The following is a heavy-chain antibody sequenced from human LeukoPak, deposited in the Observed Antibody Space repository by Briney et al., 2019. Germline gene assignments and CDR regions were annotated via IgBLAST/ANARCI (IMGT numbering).Heavy chain of an antibody. V-gene: IGHV3-21*01. D-gene: IGHD2-15*01. Sequence: GSPLRLSCAVSEFPLSSYSMNGVRQAPGKGLESVSSISSSSSYIYYADSVKGRFTISRDNAKNSLYLQMNSLRAEDTAVHYCARGDIVVPRFDPWGQGTLVTVSS. J-gene: IGHJ5*02. CDR1: EFPLSSYS. CDR2: ISSSSSYI. CDR3: ARGDIVVPRFDP.